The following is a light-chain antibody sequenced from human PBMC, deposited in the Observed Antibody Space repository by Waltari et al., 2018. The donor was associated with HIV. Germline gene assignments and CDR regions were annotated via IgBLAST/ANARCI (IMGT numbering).Light chain of an antibody. J-gene: IGLJ2*01. CDR2: QHN. CDR3: QAWDSSTAV. V-gene: IGLV3-1*01. Sequence: SYELTQPPSVSVSPGQTASITCSGDKLGDEYACWYQQKPGQSPVLVIYQHNKRPSGIPERFSGSTSGNTATLTISGTQAMDEADYYCQAWDSSTAVFGGGTKLTVL. CDR1: KLGDEY.